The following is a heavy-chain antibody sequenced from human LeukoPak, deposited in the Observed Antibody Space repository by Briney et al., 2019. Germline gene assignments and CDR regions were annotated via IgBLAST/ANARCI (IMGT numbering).Heavy chain of an antibody. CDR1: GGSISSSYW. D-gene: IGHD2-21*02. J-gene: IGHJ4*02. Sequence: SETLSLTCTVSGGSISSSYWWSWVRQPPGKGLEWIGEVYHSGSTNYYPSLKSRVTISIEKSKNQFSLKLSSVTAADTGVYYCARGYCRDDICQVFPYWGQGTLVTVSS. CDR2: VYHSGST. V-gene: IGHV4-4*02. CDR3: ARGYCRDDICQVFPY.